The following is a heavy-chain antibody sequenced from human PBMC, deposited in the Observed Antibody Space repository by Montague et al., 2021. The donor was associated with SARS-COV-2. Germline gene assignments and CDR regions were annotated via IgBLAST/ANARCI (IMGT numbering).Heavy chain of an antibody. J-gene: IGHJ3*02. V-gene: IGHV4-61*02. CDR3: ASPTYYYDSSGSDAFDI. Sequence: TLSLTCTVSGGSITSGSYYWSWIRQPAGKGLEWIGRIYPSGSTHYSPSLKSRLTISLDTSKNQFSLKLSSVAAADTAVYYCASPTYYYDSSGSDAFDIWGQGTMVTVSS. CDR2: IYPSGST. D-gene: IGHD3-22*01. CDR1: GGSITSGSYY.